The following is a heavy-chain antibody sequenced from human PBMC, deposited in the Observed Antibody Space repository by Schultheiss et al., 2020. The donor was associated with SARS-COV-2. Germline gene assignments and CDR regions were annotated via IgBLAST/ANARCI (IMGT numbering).Heavy chain of an antibody. D-gene: IGHD2-15*01. V-gene: IGHV3-7*03. Sequence: GESLKISCAASGFTFSSYWMSWVRQAPGKGLEWVANIKQDGSEKYYADSVKGRFTISRDDGKNSLYLQMNSLRPDDTAVYYCAKDREEGYYSGMDVWGQGTTVTVSS. J-gene: IGHJ6*02. CDR2: IKQDGSEK. CDR1: GFTFSSYW. CDR3: AKDREEGYYSGMDV.